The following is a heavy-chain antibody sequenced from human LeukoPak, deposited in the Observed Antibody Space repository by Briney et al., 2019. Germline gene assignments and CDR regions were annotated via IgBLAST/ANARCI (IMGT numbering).Heavy chain of an antibody. D-gene: IGHD5-24*01. CDR1: GFTFDDYA. Sequence: GGSLRLSCAASGFTFDDYAMHWVRQAPGKGLEWVSGISWNSGSIGYADSVKGRFTISRDNAKNSLYLQMNSLRAEDTALHYCAKDLALRIQLWGRGTLVTVSS. CDR2: ISWNSGSI. CDR3: AKDLALRIQL. J-gene: IGHJ2*01. V-gene: IGHV3-9*01.